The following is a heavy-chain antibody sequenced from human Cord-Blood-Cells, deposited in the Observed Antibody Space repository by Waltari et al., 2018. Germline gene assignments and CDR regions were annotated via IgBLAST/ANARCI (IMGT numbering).Heavy chain of an antibody. CDR3: ARGVAAAGSPYFDY. CDR1: GGSFSGYY. D-gene: IGHD6-13*01. V-gene: IGHV4-34*01. J-gene: IGHJ4*02. CDR2: INHSGST. Sequence: QVQLQQWGAGLLKPSETLSLTCAVYGGSFSGYYWSWIRQPPGKGLEWIGEINHSGSTNANPSLKSIVTISVDTSKNQFSLKLSSVTAADTAVYYCARGVAAAGSPYFDYWGQGTLVTVSS.